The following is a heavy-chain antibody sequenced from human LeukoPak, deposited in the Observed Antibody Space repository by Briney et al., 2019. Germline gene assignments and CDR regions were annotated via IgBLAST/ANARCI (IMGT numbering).Heavy chain of an antibody. CDR1: GGSFSGYY. V-gene: IGHV4-34*01. Sequence: TSSETLSLTCAVYGGSFSGYYWSWIRQPPGKGLEWIGEINHSGSTNYNPSLKSRVTISVDTSKNQFSLKLSSVTAADTAVYYCARGSSPAYCGGDCSYYFDYWGQGTLVTVSS. D-gene: IGHD2-21*02. CDR2: INHSGST. J-gene: IGHJ4*02. CDR3: ARGSSPAYCGGDCSYYFDY.